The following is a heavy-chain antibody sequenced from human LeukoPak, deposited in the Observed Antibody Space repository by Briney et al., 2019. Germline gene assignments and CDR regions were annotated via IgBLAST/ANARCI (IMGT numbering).Heavy chain of an antibody. CDR2: TYYRSRWSN. V-gene: IGHV6-1*01. D-gene: IGHD5-18*01. J-gene: IGHJ4*02. CDR1: GDSVSSNSVT. Sequence: SQTLSLTCAISGDSVSSNSVTWHWIRQSPSRDLEWLGRTYYRSRWSNDYAASVKGRISINPDTSKNQFSLQLNSVTPEDTAVYYCARDGGYRFDYWGQGSLVTVSS. CDR3: ARDGGYRFDY.